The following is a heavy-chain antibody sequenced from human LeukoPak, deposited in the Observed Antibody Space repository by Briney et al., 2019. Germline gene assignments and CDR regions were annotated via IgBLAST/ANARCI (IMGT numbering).Heavy chain of an antibody. Sequence: SETLSLTCTVSGGSISSYYWSWNRQPAGKGLEWIGRIYTSGSTNYNPSLNSRVTISVDTSKNQFSLKLSSVTAADTAVYHCARGLGYYDSSVGYWGQGTLVTVSS. CDR2: IYTSGST. CDR3: ARGLGYYDSSVGY. D-gene: IGHD3-22*01. J-gene: IGHJ4*02. CDR1: GGSISSYY. V-gene: IGHV4-4*07.